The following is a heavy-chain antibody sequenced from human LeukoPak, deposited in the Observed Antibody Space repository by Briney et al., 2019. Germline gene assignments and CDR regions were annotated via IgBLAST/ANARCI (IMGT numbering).Heavy chain of an antibody. CDR3: AADGYSSSWFLY. D-gene: IGHD6-13*01. CDR2: LYPGGNT. Sequence: GGSLRLSCAASGLTVGKTYMSWVRQAPGRGLEWVSVLYPGGNTYYADSVKGRFTISRDNSKNTLYLQMNSLRTEDTAVYYCAADGYSSSWFLYWGQGTLVTVSS. J-gene: IGHJ4*02. CDR1: GLTVGKTY. V-gene: IGHV3-66*02.